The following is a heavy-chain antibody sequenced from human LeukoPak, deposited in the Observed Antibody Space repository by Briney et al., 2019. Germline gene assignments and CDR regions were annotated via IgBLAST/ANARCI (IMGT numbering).Heavy chain of an antibody. CDR3: ARDSRYGYSNDY. V-gene: IGHV3-30*02. D-gene: IGHD5-18*01. CDR1: GFTFSSYG. CDR2: IRYDGSNK. Sequence: GGSLRLSCAASGFTFSSYGMHWVRQAPGEGLEWVAFIRYDGSNKYYADSVKGRFTISRDNSKNTLYLQMNSLRAEDTAVYYCARDSRYGYSNDYWGQGTLVTVSS. J-gene: IGHJ4*02.